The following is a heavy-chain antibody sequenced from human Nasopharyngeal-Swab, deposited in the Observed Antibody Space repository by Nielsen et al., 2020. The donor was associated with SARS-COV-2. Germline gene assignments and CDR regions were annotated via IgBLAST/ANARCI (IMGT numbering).Heavy chain of an antibody. D-gene: IGHD6-19*01. J-gene: IGHJ4*02. V-gene: IGHV3-23*01. CDR3: ANGIAVFDY. Sequence: GRQAPGKGLEWVSAISGSGGSTYYADSVKGRFTISRDNSKNTLYLQMNSLRAEDTAVYYCANGIAVFDYWGQGTLVTVSS. CDR2: ISGSGGST.